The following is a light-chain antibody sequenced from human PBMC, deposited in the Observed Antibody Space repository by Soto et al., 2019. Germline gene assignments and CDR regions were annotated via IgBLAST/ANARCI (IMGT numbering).Light chain of an antibody. CDR2: GNS. J-gene: IGLJ1*01. CDR1: SSNIGANYD. V-gene: IGLV1-40*01. Sequence: QSVLTQPPSVSGAPGQRVTISCTGSSSNIGANYDVHWYQHLPGRAPKLLIYGNSNRPSGVPDRFSGSKSGTSASLAISGLQAEDEADYYCQSYDSRLSGYVFGTGTKLTV. CDR3: QSYDSRLSGYV.